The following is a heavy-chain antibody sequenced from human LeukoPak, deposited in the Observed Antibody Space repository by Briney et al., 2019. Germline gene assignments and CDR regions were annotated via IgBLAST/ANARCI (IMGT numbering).Heavy chain of an antibody. V-gene: IGHV5-51*01. Sequence: LGESLKISCKGSGYSFTSYWIGWVRQMPGKGLEWMGIIYPGDSDTRYSPSFQGQVTISADKSISTAYLQWSSLKASDTAMYYCARRRLAAAGTKEFDYWGQGTLVTVSS. CDR2: IYPGDSDT. CDR3: ARRRLAAAGTKEFDY. J-gene: IGHJ4*02. CDR1: GYSFTSYW. D-gene: IGHD6-13*01.